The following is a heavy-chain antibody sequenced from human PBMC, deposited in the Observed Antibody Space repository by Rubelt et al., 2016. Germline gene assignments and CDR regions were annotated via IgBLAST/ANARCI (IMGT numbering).Heavy chain of an antibody. V-gene: IGHV3-7*01. J-gene: IGHJ5*02. CDR2: VKQDESEK. D-gene: IGHD6-13*01. Sequence: EVQLVESGGDLVQPGGSLRLSCATSGFTFNKYWMSWVRQAPGKGLEWLANVKQDESEKYYVDSVTGRCTISRDNAKNSLSLQMNSLRVEDTAVYYCAKQGLLVAAATNWFDPWGQGTLVTVSS. CDR1: GFTFNKYW. CDR3: AKQGLLVAAATNWFDP.